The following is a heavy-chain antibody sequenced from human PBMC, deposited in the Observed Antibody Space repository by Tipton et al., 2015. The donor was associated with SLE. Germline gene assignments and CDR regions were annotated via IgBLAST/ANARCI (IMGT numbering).Heavy chain of an antibody. CDR1: GGSISSYY. Sequence: TLSLTCTVSGGSISSYYWSWIRQPAGKGLEWIGYIYYSGSTNYNPSLKRRVTISVDTSKNQFSLKLSSVTAADTAVYYCATHYYYYGMDVWGQGTTVTVSS. J-gene: IGHJ6*02. V-gene: IGHV4-59*01. CDR2: IYYSGST. CDR3: ATHYYYYGMDV.